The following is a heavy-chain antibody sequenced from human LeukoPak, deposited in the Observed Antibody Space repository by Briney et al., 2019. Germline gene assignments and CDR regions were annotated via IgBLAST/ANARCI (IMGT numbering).Heavy chain of an antibody. D-gene: IGHD2-2*01. CDR1: GSTFSSYW. CDR3: ARVGGYCSSTSCSAQFHY. V-gene: IGHV3-74*01. Sequence: GGSLRLSCAASGSTFSSYWLRWVRQAPGKGLEWVSRINRDGSSTSYADSVKGRFSVSRDNAKNTLYLQMNSLRAEDTAVYYCARVGGYCSSTSCSAQFHYWGQGTLVTVSS. J-gene: IGHJ4*02. CDR2: INRDGSST.